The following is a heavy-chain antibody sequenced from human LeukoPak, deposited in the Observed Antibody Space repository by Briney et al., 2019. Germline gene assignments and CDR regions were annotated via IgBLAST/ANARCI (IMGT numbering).Heavy chain of an antibody. CDR3: ARVVWGGDYHYSMDV. D-gene: IGHD7-27*01. J-gene: IGHJ6*03. CDR2: IYMSGST. V-gene: IGHV4-61*02. CDR1: GGSIRSGTDY. Sequence: PSETLSLTCSVSGGSIRSGTDYWSWDRQPAGKGLEWIGRIYMSGSTDYNPSFKSRVTMSVDTSKNQLSLKLRSVTAADTAVYYCARVVWGGDYHYSMDVWGKGTTVIVSS.